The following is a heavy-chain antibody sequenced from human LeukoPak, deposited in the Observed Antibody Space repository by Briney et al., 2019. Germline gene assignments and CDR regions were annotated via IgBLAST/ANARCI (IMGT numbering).Heavy chain of an antibody. D-gene: IGHD6-13*01. J-gene: IGHJ4*02. CDR1: GGTFSSYA. Sequence: SVKVSCKASGGTFSSYAISWVRQAPGQGLEWMGGIIPIFGTANYAQKFQGRVTITADESTSTAYMELSSLRSEDTAVYYCASPDEAAAGTGFDYWGQGTLVTVSS. CDR2: IIPIFGTA. V-gene: IGHV1-69*13. CDR3: ASPDEAAAGTGFDY.